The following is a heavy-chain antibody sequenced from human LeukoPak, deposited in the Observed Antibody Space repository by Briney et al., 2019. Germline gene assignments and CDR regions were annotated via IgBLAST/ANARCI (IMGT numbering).Heavy chain of an antibody. CDR1: GFIFANYG. Sequence: GGSLRLSCVASGFIFANYGIHWVRQAPGKGLEWVTFIGYDGKKKFYAVSVKGRITISRDNSKNTVYLEMSSLRPDDTAFYYCAKEGTLELFDHWGQGTLLTVSS. CDR2: IGYDGKKK. D-gene: IGHD1-26*01. CDR3: AKEGTLELFDH. V-gene: IGHV3-30*02. J-gene: IGHJ4*02.